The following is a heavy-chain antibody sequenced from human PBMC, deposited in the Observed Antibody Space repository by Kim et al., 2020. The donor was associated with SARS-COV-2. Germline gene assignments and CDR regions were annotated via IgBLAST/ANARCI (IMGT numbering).Heavy chain of an antibody. J-gene: IGHJ4*02. CDR2: INYSGNT. Sequence: SETLSLTCTVSGGSISSSTYYWGWIRQPPGKGLEWIGSINYSGNTYYNASLKSRVTISVDTSKMQSSLKLTSVTVADTAVYCCAIHGGWKFDYWGQGTLV. CDR3: AIHGGWKFDY. D-gene: IGHD3-16*01. V-gene: IGHV4-39*01. CDR1: GGSISSSTYY.